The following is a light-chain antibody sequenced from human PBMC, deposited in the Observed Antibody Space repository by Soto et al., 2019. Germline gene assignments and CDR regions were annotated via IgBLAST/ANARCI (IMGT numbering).Light chain of an antibody. J-gene: IGKJ1*01. CDR1: QSVSSY. CDR3: RQRSNWPWA. CDR2: DAS. Sequence: EVVLTQSTATLSVSPGERATLSCRASQSVSSYLAWYQQKPGQAPRLLIYDASNRATGIPARFSGSGSGTDFTLTISSLEPEDFAVYYCRQRSNWPWAFGQGTKVDIK. V-gene: IGKV3-11*01.